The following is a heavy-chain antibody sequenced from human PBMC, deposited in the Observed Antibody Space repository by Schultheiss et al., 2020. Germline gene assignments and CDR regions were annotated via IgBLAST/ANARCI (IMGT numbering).Heavy chain of an antibody. V-gene: IGHV3-15*01. CDR2: IKSKTDGGTT. CDR1: GFTFSSYA. CDR3: AKTLLWFGDHYGMDV. J-gene: IGHJ6*02. Sequence: GGSLRLSCAASGFTFSSYAMSWVRQAPGKGLEWVGRIKSKTDGGTTDYAAPVKGRFTISRDDSKNTLYLQMNSLKTEDTAVYYCAKTLLWFGDHYGMDVWGQGTTVTVSS. D-gene: IGHD3-10*01.